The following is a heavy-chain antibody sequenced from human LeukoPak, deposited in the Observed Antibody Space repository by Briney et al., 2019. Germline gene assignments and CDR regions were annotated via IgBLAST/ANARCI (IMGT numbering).Heavy chain of an antibody. J-gene: IGHJ5*02. Sequence: GSSVKVSCKASGGTFSSYAISWVRQAPGQGLEWMGEIIPIFGTANYAQKFQGRVTITTDESTSTAYMELSSLRSEDTAVYYCARVGYNWNDTQNWFDPWGQGTLVTVSS. D-gene: IGHD1-1*01. CDR2: IIPIFGTA. CDR1: GGTFSSYA. V-gene: IGHV1-69*05. CDR3: ARVGYNWNDTQNWFDP.